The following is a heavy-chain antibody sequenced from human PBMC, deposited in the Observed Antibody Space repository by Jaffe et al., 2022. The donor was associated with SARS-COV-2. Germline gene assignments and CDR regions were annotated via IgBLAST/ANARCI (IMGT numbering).Heavy chain of an antibody. CDR2: IYSGGST. CDR1: GFTVSSNY. Sequence: EVQLVETGGGLIQPGGSLRLSCAASGFTVSSNYMTWVRQAPGEGLEWVSAIYSGGSTYYADSVKGRFTISRDNSKDTLYLQMNSLRADDTAVYYCARDRGSGSYYPYWGQGTLVTVSS. D-gene: IGHD1-26*01. V-gene: IGHV3-53*02. J-gene: IGHJ4*02. CDR3: ARDRGSGSYYPY.